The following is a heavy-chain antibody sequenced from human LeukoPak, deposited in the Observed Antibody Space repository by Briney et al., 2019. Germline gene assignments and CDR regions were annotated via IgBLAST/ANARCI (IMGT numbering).Heavy chain of an antibody. D-gene: IGHD3-3*01. CDR1: GYTFTSYD. CDR3: ARSTQDFWSGYYTYYYGMDV. V-gene: IGHV1-8*01. Sequence: ASVKVSCKASGYTFTSYDINWVRQATGQGLEWMGWMNPNSGNTGYAQKFQGRVTMTRNTSISTAYMELSSLRSEDTAVYYCARSTQDFWSGYYTYYYGMDVWGQGTTVTVSS. CDR2: MNPNSGNT. J-gene: IGHJ6*02.